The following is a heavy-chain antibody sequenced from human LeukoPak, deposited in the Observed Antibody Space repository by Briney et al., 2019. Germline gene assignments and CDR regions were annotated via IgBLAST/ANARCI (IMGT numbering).Heavy chain of an antibody. J-gene: IGHJ4*02. V-gene: IGHV3-30*18. CDR3: AKDRRKTAVAATSPLDY. CDR1: GFTFPSYG. CDR2: ISYDGSNK. Sequence: GGSLRLSCAASGFTFPSYGMHWVRQAPGKGLEWVAVISYDGSNKYYADSVKGRFTISRDNSKNTLYLQMNSLRAEDTAVYYCAKDRRKTAVAATSPLDYWGQGTLVTVSS. D-gene: IGHD2-15*01.